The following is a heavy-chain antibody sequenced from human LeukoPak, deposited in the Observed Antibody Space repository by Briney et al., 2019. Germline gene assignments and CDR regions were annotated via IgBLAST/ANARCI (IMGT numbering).Heavy chain of an antibody. J-gene: IGHJ4*02. CDR3: ALFEVVVGSTQDF. Sequence: PSETLSLTCTVSGGSISSSSYYWNWIRQPPGKGLEWIAEINHSGATNYNPSLKSRVTISVDRSKNQFSLKLRSVTATDTAVYYCALFEVVVGSTQDFWGQGTLVTVSS. CDR2: INHSGAT. D-gene: IGHD2-15*01. V-gene: IGHV4-39*07. CDR1: GGSISSSSYY.